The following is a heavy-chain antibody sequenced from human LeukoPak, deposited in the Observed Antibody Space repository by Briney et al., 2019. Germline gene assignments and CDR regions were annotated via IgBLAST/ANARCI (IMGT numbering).Heavy chain of an antibody. Sequence: GGSLRLSCAASGFTFSNAWMSWVRQAPGKGLEWVSVIYSGGSTYYADSVKGRFTISRDNSKNTLYLQMNSLRAEDTAVYYCARGASSSWKYYYYYYMDVWGKGTTVTISS. CDR3: ARGASSSWKYYYYYYMDV. CDR1: GFTFSNAW. J-gene: IGHJ6*03. D-gene: IGHD6-13*01. V-gene: IGHV3-53*01. CDR2: IYSGGST.